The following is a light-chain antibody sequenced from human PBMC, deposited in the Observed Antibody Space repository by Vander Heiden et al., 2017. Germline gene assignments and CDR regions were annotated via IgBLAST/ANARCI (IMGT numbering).Light chain of an antibody. CDR3: RQSDSTTIT. V-gene: IGKV1-39*01. CDR1: QSISSY. Sequence: DIQMTQSPSSLSASVGDRVTITCRASQSISSYLNWYQQKPGKAPKLLIYAASSFLSGVPSTFSGSGSGRDFSLTIIRMLPEDLATSYCRQSDSTTITFGGGTKVEIK. CDR2: AAS. J-gene: IGKJ4*01.